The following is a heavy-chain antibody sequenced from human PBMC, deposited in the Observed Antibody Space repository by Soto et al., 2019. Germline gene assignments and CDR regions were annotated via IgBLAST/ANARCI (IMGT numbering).Heavy chain of an antibody. V-gene: IGHV1-24*01. CDR2: FDTEDGET. D-gene: IGHD6-19*01. CDR1: GYTLTELS. J-gene: IGHJ4*02. Sequence: GASVKVSCKVSGYTLTELSMHWVRQAPGKGLEWMGGFDTEDGETIYAQKFQGRVTMTEDTPTDTAYMELSSLRSDDTAVYYCATDRGGWSYYFDYWGQGTLVTVSS. CDR3: ATDRGGWSYYFDY.